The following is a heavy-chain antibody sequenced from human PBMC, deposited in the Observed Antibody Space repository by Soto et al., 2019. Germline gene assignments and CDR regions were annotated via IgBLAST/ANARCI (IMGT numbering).Heavy chain of an antibody. Sequence: SETLSLTCTVSGDSISSGDYYWSWVRQSPGKGLEWIGCIYYSGTTYYNPSLKTRVTMSVDTSKNQFSLKLSSVTAADTAVYYCARHTPAISISDHWGQGTLVTVSS. D-gene: IGHD2-15*01. CDR1: GDSISSGDYY. CDR3: ARHTPAISISDH. J-gene: IGHJ4*02. CDR2: IYYSGTT. V-gene: IGHV4-39*01.